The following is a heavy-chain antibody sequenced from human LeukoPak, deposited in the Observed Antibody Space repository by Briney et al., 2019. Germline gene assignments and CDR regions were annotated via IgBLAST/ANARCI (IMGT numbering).Heavy chain of an antibody. CDR3: AACLTYYYDSSGYYAPDY. CDR1: GFTFSSYW. J-gene: IGHJ4*02. Sequence: GGSLRLSCAASGFTFSSYWMHWVRQAPGKGLVWVSRINGDGSTTTYVDSVKGRFTISRDSSKNTLYLQMNSLRAEDTAVYYCAACLTYYYDSSGYYAPDYWGQGTLVTVSS. V-gene: IGHV3-74*01. CDR2: INGDGSTT. D-gene: IGHD3-22*01.